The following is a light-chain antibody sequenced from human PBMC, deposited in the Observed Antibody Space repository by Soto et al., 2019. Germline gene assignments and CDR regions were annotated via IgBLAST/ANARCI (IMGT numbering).Light chain of an antibody. CDR1: QSISDS. Sequence: DIQMTQSPSTLSASVGDRVTITCRASQSISDSLAWYQQEPGKAPDLLISDASSLERGVPSRFSGSGSGTEFTLTISSLQPDDFATYYCQQYNGFSRTFGRGTKVEV. V-gene: IGKV1-5*01. CDR3: QQYNGFSRT. CDR2: DAS. J-gene: IGKJ1*01.